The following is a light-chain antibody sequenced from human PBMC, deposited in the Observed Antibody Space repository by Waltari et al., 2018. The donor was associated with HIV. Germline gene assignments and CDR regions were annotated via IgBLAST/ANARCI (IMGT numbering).Light chain of an antibody. Sequence: SVVTQPPSASGTPGQRVTSSCSGNTSNIGRNYEFWYQHLPGTAPKLLIHRNDQRPSGVPDRFSGSTSGTSASLAISGLRSEDEADYYCVTWDDSLRGVVFGGGTKVAVL. J-gene: IGLJ2*01. CDR3: VTWDDSLRGVV. V-gene: IGLV1-47*01. CDR1: TSNIGRNY. CDR2: RND.